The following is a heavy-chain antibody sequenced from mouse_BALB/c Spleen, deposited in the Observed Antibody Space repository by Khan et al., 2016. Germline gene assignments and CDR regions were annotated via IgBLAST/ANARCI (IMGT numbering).Heavy chain of an antibody. CDR1: GYTFTNYG. D-gene: IGHD6-1*01. V-gene: IGHV9-3-1*01. J-gene: IGHJ4*01. CDR3: CREGLGRTGYAIDY. Sequence: QIQLVQSGPELKKPGETVKISCKASGYTFTNYGMNWVKQAPGKGLKWMGWINTYTGEPTYADDFKGRFAFSLETSDSTAYLQINNLKNEDTATYFCCREGLGRTGYAIDYWGQGTSVTVSS. CDR2: INTYTGEP.